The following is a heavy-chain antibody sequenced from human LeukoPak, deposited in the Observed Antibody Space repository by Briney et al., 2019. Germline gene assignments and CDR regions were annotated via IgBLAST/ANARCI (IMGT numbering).Heavy chain of an antibody. J-gene: IGHJ4*02. Sequence: PGGSLRLSCAASGFTFSSYAMHWVRQAPGKGLEWVAVIHYDGSNKYYADSVKGRFTISRDNSKNTLYLQMNSLRAEDTAVYYCAKVLSKGGGYYLTDYWGQGTLVTVSS. D-gene: IGHD3-22*01. CDR3: AKVLSKGGGYYLTDY. CDR1: GFTFSSYA. V-gene: IGHV3-30*04. CDR2: IHYDGSNK.